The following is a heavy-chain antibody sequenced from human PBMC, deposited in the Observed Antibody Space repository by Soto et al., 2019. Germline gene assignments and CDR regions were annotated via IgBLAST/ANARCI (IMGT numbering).Heavy chain of an antibody. J-gene: IGHJ6*02. Sequence: GGSLRLSCAASGFTFSSYSMNWVRQAPGKGLEWVSSISSSSSYIYYADSVKGRFTISRDNAKNSLYLQMNSLRAEDTAVYYCARGGQDIVVVLAEGMDVWGQGTTVT. D-gene: IGHD2-15*01. CDR2: ISSSSSYI. CDR3: ARGGQDIVVVLAEGMDV. V-gene: IGHV3-21*01. CDR1: GFTFSSYS.